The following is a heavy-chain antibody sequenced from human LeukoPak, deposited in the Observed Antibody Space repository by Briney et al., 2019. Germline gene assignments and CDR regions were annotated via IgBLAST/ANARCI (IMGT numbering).Heavy chain of an antibody. J-gene: IGHJ5*02. CDR3: ATSPGYCSSTSCSDGFDP. V-gene: IGHV5-51*01. CDR2: IYPGDSDT. CDR1: GYSFTSYW. Sequence: GESLKISCKGSGYSFTSYWIGWVRQMPGKGLEWMGIIYPGDSDTRYSPSFQGQVTISADKSISTAYLQWSSLKASDTAMYYCATSPGYCSSTSCSDGFDPWGQGTLVTVSS. D-gene: IGHD2-2*01.